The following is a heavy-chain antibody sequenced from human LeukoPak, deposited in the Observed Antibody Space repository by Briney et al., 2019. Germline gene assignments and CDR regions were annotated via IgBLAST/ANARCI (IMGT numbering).Heavy chain of an antibody. V-gene: IGHV4-39*07. CDR3: ARGPSGVFGVVVPYYYYYMDV. CDR1: GGSISSSSYY. Sequence: SETLSLTCTVSGGSISSSSYYWGWIRQPPGKGLEWIGSIYYSGSTYYNPSLKSRVTISVDTSKNQFSLKLSSVTAADTAVYYCARGPSGVFGVVVPYYYYYMDVRGKGTTVTVSS. D-gene: IGHD3-3*01. J-gene: IGHJ6*03. CDR2: IYYSGST.